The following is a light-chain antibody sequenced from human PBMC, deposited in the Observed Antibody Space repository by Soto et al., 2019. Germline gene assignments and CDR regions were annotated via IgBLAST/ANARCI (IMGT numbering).Light chain of an antibody. CDR1: QSVSSSY. Sequence: EIVMTQSPATLSVSPGDIATLSCRASQSVSSSYLAWYQQKPGQAPRLLIYGASTRAIGLPARFSGSGSGTEFTLIISSLQSEDSAVYYCQQYDNWPITFGQGTRLEIK. CDR3: QQYDNWPIT. J-gene: IGKJ5*01. V-gene: IGKV3-15*01. CDR2: GAS.